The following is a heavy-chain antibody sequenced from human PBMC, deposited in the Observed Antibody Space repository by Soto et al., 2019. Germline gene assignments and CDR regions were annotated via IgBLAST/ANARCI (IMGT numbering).Heavy chain of an antibody. V-gene: IGHV5-10-1*01. CDR2: IDPSDSYT. Sequence: GESLKISCKGSGYSFTSYWISWVRQMPGKGLEWMGRIDPSDSYTNYSPSFQGHVTISADKSISTAYLQWSSLKASDTAMYYCARHPLHYDILTGFQTPNYYYYGMDVWGQGTTVTVSS. CDR3: ARHPLHYDILTGFQTPNYYYYGMDV. J-gene: IGHJ6*02. CDR1: GYSFTSYW. D-gene: IGHD3-9*01.